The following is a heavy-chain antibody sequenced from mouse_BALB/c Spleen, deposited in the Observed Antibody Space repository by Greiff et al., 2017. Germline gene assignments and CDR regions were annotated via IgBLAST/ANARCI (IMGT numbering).Heavy chain of an antibody. V-gene: IGHV1-77*01. CDR1: GYTFTDYY. J-gene: IGHJ4*01. Sequence: VQVVESGAELARPGASVKLSCKASGYTFTDYYINWVKQRTGQGLEWIGEIYPGSGNTYYNEKFKGKATLTADKSSSTAYMQLSSLTSEDSAVYFCATMDYWGQGTSVTVSS. CDR3: ATMDY. CDR2: IYPGSGNT.